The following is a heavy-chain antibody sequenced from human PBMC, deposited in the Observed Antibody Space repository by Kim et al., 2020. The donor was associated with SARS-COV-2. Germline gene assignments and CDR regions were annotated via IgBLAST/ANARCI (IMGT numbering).Heavy chain of an antibody. V-gene: IGHV3-66*01. J-gene: IGHJ4*02. Sequence: GGSLRLSCAASGFTVSANYMTWVRQAPGKGLEWVSLIYSGGTTYYADSVKGRFIISRDNSKNTLYLQMNSLRVEDTAVYYCAKDHDRSGYYPGYWGQGTLVTVSS. D-gene: IGHD3-22*01. CDR3: AKDHDRSGYYPGY. CDR1: GFTVSANY. CDR2: IYSGGTT.